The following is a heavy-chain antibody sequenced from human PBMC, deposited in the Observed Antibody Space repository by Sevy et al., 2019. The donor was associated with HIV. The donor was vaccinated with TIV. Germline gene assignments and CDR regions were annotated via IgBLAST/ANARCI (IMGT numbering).Heavy chain of an antibody. CDR3: AKHRLGESIGGRGPDSFDI. J-gene: IGHJ3*02. Sequence: ASVKVSCKASGYRFTNYGVSWVRQAPGQGLEWMGWISPYNGNTDKAQKVQDRVTMTTDTSTSTAYLELKSLTSDDTTVYYCAKHRLGESIGGRGPDSFDIWGQGTMVTVSS. D-gene: IGHD3-10*01. V-gene: IGHV1-18*01. CDR1: GYRFTNYG. CDR2: ISPYNGNT.